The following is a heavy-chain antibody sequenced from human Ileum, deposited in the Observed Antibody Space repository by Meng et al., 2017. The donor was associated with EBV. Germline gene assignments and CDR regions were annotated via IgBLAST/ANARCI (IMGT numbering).Heavy chain of an antibody. CDR3: ALGGVQGVHFDY. V-gene: IGHV1-69*01. Sequence: GQPVQSGAEVKKPGASVTVSCKASGGTLSSYAISWVRQAPGQGLEWMGGIIPIFGTANYAQKFQGRVTITADESTSTAYMELSSLRSDDTAVYYCALGGVQGVHFDYWGQGTLVTVSS. J-gene: IGHJ4*02. D-gene: IGHD3-10*01. CDR1: GGTLSSYA. CDR2: IIPIFGTA.